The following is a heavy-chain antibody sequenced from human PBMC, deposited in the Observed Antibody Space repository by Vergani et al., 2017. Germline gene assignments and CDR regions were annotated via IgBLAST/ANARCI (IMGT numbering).Heavy chain of an antibody. Sequence: QVQLQQWGAGLLKPSETLSLTCAVYGGSFSGYYWSWIRQPPGKGLEWIGEINHSGSTNYNPSLKSLVTISVDTSKNQFSLKLSSVTAADTAVYYCARGEYDLILSTRYYYYYYMDVWGKGTTVTVSS. J-gene: IGHJ6*03. CDR2: INHSGST. V-gene: IGHV4-34*01. D-gene: IGHD3-3*01. CDR3: ARGEYDLILSTRYYYYYYMDV. CDR1: GGSFSGYY.